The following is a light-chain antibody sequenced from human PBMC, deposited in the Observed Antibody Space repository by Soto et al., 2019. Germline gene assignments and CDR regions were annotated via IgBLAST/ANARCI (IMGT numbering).Light chain of an antibody. J-gene: IGLJ1*01. CDR2: DVS. CDR1: SSDVGDYNY. Sequence: QSALTQPASVSASPGQSITISCTGTSSDVGDYNYVSWYQQNPGKAPKLIIYDVSNRPSGVSNRFSGSKSGNTASLTISGLQAEDEADYYCSSYTSSSTLYVFGTGTKVTVL. V-gene: IGLV2-14*01. CDR3: SSYTSSSTLYV.